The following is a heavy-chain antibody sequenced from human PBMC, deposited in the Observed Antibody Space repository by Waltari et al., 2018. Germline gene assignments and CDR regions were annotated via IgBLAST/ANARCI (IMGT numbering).Heavy chain of an antibody. Sequence: QVQLQESGPGLVKPSETLSLTCAVSGYSISSGYYWGWIRQPPGKGLEWIGSIYHSGSTYYNPSLKSRVTISVDTSKNQFSLKLSSVTAADTAVYYCARDKSIAAAGPDFDYWGQGTLVTVSS. D-gene: IGHD6-13*01. V-gene: IGHV4-38-2*02. CDR1: GYSISSGYY. CDR2: IYHSGST. J-gene: IGHJ4*02. CDR3: ARDKSIAAAGPDFDY.